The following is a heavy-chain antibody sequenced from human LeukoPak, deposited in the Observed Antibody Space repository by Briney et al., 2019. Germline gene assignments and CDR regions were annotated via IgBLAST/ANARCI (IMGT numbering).Heavy chain of an antibody. Sequence: GESLKISCKGSGYSFTSYWIGWVRQMPGKGLEWMGIIYPGDADTRYSPSFQGQVTISADKSITTAYLQWSSLKASATAMYYCARHGGTTVVTLDYWGRGTLVTVSS. CDR3: ARHGGTTVVTLDY. V-gene: IGHV5-51*01. D-gene: IGHD4-23*01. J-gene: IGHJ4*02. CDR1: GYSFTSYW. CDR2: IYPGDADT.